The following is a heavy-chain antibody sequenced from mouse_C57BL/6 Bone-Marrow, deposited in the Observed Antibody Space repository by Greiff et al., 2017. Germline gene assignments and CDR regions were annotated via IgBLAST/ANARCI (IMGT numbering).Heavy chain of an antibody. CDR3: ARGYEVGFAY. D-gene: IGHD2-2*01. V-gene: IGHV1-52*01. Sequence: QVQLQQPGTELVKPGASVTLSCKASGYTFTSYWMHWVKQRPIQGLEWIGTIDPSDSETHYNQKFKDKATLTVDKSSSTAYMQLSSLTSEDSAVYYCARGYEVGFAYWGQGTLVTVSA. J-gene: IGHJ3*01. CDR1: GYTFTSYW. CDR2: IDPSDSET.